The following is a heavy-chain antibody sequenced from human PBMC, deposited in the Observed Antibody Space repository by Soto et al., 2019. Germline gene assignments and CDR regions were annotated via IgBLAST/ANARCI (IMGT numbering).Heavy chain of an antibody. J-gene: IGHJ4*01. V-gene: IGHV4-4*02. CDR3: ATGLLRYYAY. D-gene: IGHD3-9*01. CDR2: THHSGRT. Sequence: PSETLSLTCTVSGGSMSSSNWWNWVRQPPGKGLEWIGETHHSGRTNYNPSLKSRVTISVDKSKNHFSLKLSSVTAEDTAVYYCATGLLRYYAYWGHGTLVTVSS. CDR1: GGSMSSSNW.